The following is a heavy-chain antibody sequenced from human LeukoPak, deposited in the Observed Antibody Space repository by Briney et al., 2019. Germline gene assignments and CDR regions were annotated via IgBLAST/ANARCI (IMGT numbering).Heavy chain of an antibody. CDR2: ISYDGSNK. CDR3: ARETYDDVVVISSGIDP. V-gene: IGHV3-30*03. Sequence: GGSLRLSCAASGFTFSSYGMHWVRQAPGKGLEWVAVISYDGSNKYYADSVKGRFTISRDNSKNTLYLQMNSLRAEDTAVYYCARETYDDVVVISSGIDPWGQGTLVTVSS. J-gene: IGHJ5*02. D-gene: IGHD2-2*01. CDR1: GFTFSSYG.